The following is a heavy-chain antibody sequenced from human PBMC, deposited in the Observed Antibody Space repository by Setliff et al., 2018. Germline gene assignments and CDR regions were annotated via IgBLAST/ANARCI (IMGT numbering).Heavy chain of an antibody. CDR1: GFTFSSYA. V-gene: IGHV3-48*01. Sequence: GGSLRLSCAASGFTFSSYAMHWVRQAPGKGLEWVSYISSSSSTIYYADSVKGRFTISRDNAKNSLYLQMNSLRAEDTAVYYCARDYTYYDFWSGPSSDAFDIWGQGTMVTVSS. J-gene: IGHJ3*02. CDR2: ISSSSSTI. CDR3: ARDYTYYDFWSGPSSDAFDI. D-gene: IGHD3-3*01.